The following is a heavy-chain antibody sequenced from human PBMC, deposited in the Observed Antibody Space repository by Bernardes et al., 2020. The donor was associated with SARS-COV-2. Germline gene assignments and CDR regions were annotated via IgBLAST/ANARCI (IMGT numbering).Heavy chain of an antibody. Sequence: SETLSLTCTVSGGSINSYYWSWIRQTPGKGLEWIGHIYYSGSTNYNPSLKSRVPISIDTSKNQFSLKLTSVTAADTAVYYCAKDSRFCISSSCYSFYYYGLDVWGRGTTVTVAS. CDR1: GGSINSYY. D-gene: IGHD2-2*01. CDR2: IYYSGST. CDR3: AKDSRFCISSSCYSFYYYGLDV. V-gene: IGHV4-59*12. J-gene: IGHJ6*02.